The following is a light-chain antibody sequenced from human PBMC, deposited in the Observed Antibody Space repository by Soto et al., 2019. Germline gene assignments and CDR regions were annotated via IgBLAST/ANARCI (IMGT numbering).Light chain of an antibody. V-gene: IGKV2-24*01. J-gene: IGKJ1*01. CDR1: QSLVHSDGNTH. CDR2: KIS. CDR3: MQATHFSRT. Sequence: DIVMTQTPLSSPVTLGQPVSISCSSSQSLVHSDGNTHLSWFQQSQAQSPRLLIYKISNRFSGVPDRFSGSGAATDFTLKISRVEAEDVGVYYCMQATHFSRTFGQGTKVDIK.